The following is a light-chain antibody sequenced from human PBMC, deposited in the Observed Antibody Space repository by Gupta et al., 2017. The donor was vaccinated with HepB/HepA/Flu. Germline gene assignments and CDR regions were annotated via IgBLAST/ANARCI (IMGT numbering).Light chain of an antibody. J-gene: IGKJ2*04. V-gene: IGKV2-28*01. CDR3: MQALQTPCS. CDR2: LGS. CDR1: QSLLHSNGYNY. Sequence: DIVMTQSPLSLPVTPGEPASISCRSSQSLLHSNGYNYLDWYLQKPGQSPQLLIYLGSNRASGVPDRFSGSGSGTDFTLKFSRVEAEDVGVYYCMQALQTPCSFGQGTKLEIK.